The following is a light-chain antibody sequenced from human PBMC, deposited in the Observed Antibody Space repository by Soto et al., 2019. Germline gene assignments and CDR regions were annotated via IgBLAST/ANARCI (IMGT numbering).Light chain of an antibody. J-gene: IGLJ1*01. Sequence: HSALTHPASVSGSPGQSITISCTVTSSDVGGYNYVSWYQQHPGKAPKLMIYEVSNRPSGVSNRFSGSKSGNTASLTTSGLQAEDEADYYCCSYAGSYAYVFGTGTKVTV. CDR3: CSYAGSYAYV. CDR1: SSDVGGYNY. CDR2: EVS. V-gene: IGLV2-14*01.